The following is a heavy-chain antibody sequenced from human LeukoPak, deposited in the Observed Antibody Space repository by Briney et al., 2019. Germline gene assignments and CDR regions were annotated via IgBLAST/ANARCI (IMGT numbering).Heavy chain of an antibody. CDR1: GGSISNYY. V-gene: IGHV4-59*08. D-gene: IGHD6-13*01. CDR3: ARHRHSSSWYYY. Sequence: PSETLSLTCTVSGGSISNYYWSWIRQPPGKGLEWIGYIYYSGSTNYNPSLKSRVTLSLDTSKHQFSLKLSSVTAADTAVYYCARHRHSSSWYYYWGQGTLVTVSS. CDR2: IYYSGST. J-gene: IGHJ4*02.